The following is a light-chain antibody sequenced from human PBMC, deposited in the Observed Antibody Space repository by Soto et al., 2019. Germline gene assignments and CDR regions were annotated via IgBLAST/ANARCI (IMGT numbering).Light chain of an antibody. V-gene: IGLV2-14*01. CDR1: SSVVGDYNY. CDR3: SSYTSSYV. Sequence: QSALTQPASVSGSPGQSITISCTGTSSVVGDYNYVSWYQQHPGKAPKLMIYEVSNRPSGVSNRFSGSKSGNTASLTISGLQAEDEADYYCSSYTSSYVFGTGTKLTVL. J-gene: IGLJ1*01. CDR2: EVS.